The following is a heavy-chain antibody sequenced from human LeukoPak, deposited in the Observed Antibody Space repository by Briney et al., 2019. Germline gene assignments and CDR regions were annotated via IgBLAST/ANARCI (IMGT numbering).Heavy chain of an antibody. CDR3: AGEWLAQSYFDY. V-gene: IGHV4-34*01. CDR2: VNHRGSS. J-gene: IGHJ4*02. Sequence: SESLSLTCAVYGGSLSGYYWSWIRQSPGKALEWIGEVNHRGSSNYNPSLNSRVIISVDTSKNQISLKVNSVTAADTAVYYCAGEWLAQSYFDYWGQGTLVTVSS. D-gene: IGHD6-19*01. CDR1: GGSLSGYY.